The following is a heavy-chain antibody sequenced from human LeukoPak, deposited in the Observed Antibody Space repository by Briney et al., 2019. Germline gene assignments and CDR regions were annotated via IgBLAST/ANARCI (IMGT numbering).Heavy chain of an antibody. CDR3: AKGPSVVVVTATSPTPYYFDY. D-gene: IGHD2-21*02. V-gene: IGHV3-33*05. Sequence: GRALRLSCAASGFTFSNYGMRWVPQGPGKGLEWVAVVAFDGSNEYYADSVKGRFTISRDNSKKRLYLQMTSLRAEDTAVYYCAKGPSVVVVTATSPTPYYFDYWGQGTLVTVSS. J-gene: IGHJ4*02. CDR2: VAFDGSNE. CDR1: GFTFSNYG.